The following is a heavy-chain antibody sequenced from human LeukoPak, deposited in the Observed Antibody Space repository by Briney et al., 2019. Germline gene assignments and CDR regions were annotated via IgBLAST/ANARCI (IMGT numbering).Heavy chain of an antibody. J-gene: IGHJ4*02. Sequence: GGSLRLSCAASGFTFSSYAMHWVRQAPGKGLEWVAAISYDGSNKYYADSVRGRFTISRDNSKNTLYLQMNSLRAEDTAVYYCARTPRRSSGYLPLIDYWGQGTLVTVSS. CDR1: GFTFSSYA. CDR3: ARTPRRSSGYLPLIDY. V-gene: IGHV3-30-3*01. CDR2: ISYDGSNK. D-gene: IGHD3-22*01.